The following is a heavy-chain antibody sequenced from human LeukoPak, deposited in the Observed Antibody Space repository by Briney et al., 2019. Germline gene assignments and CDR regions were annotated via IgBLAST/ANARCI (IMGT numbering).Heavy chain of an antibody. CDR1: GGSISSGSYY. CDR2: IYTSGST. Sequence: TLSLTCTVSGGSISSGSYYWSWIRQPAGKGLEWIGRIYTSGSTNYNPSLKSRVTISVDTSKNQFSLKLSSVTAADTAVYYCARDLLIFGVVIHDYWGQGTLVTVSS. CDR3: ARDLLIFGVVIHDY. J-gene: IGHJ4*02. D-gene: IGHD3-3*01. V-gene: IGHV4-61*02.